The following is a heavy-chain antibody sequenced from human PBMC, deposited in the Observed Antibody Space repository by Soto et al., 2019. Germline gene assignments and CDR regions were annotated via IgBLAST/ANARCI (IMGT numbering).Heavy chain of an antibody. D-gene: IGHD4-17*01. V-gene: IGHV1-18*04. J-gene: IGHJ6*02. CDR2: ISSYNGNT. CDR1: GYTFTSYG. CDR3: ARAIYGDYQTDYYYGMDV. Sequence: GASVIVSCKASGYTFTSYGMSWVRQAPGQGLEWIVCISSYNGNTNYAKKLQGRVTMTTEKSTSTAYMELRILRYDDTAVYYCARAIYGDYQTDYYYGMDVWGQGTTVTVSS.